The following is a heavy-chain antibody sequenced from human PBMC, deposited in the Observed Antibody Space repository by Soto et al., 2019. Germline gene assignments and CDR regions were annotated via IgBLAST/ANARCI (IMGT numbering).Heavy chain of an antibody. CDR3: ARAVDGDYPFDF. J-gene: IGHJ4*02. V-gene: IGHV3-23*01. D-gene: IGHD4-17*01. CDR1: GFTLNNYA. Sequence: PGGSLRLSCAASGFTLNNYAMSWIRQAPGKGLDWVSAISGDDESTFYADSVKGRFTISRDNSRNTLYLQMNSLRAEDTAVYFCARAVDGDYPFDFWGQGTLVTVSS. CDR2: ISGDDEST.